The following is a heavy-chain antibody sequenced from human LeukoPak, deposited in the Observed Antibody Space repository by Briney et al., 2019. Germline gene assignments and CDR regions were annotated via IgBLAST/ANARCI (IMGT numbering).Heavy chain of an antibody. D-gene: IGHD2-15*01. J-gene: IGHJ4*02. Sequence: GGSLRLSCAASGFTLDDYTIHWVRQAPGKGLVWVSLISWDGGTRYYADSVQGRFTISRDNSKNSLYRQMNSLRTEDTALYYCAKEMVVATAPDYGGEGTLVTVP. CDR3: AKEMVVATAPDY. CDR2: ISWDGGTR. V-gene: IGHV3-43*01. CDR1: GFTLDDYT.